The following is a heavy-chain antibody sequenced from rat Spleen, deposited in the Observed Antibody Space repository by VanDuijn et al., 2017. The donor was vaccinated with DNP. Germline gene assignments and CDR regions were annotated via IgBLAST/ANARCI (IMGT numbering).Heavy chain of an antibody. CDR1: GFTFSNYD. CDR2: ISYDGSST. V-gene: IGHV5-7*01. CDR3: SRHGRVTTVATYWYFDF. D-gene: IGHD1-3*01. Sequence: EVQLVESGGGLVLPGWSLRLSCAASGFTFSNYDLAWVRQAPKKGLEWVATISYDGSSTYYRDSVKGRFTISRHHAKSTLYLQMDSLRSGDTATYFCSRHGRVTTVATYWYFDFWGPGTMVTVSS. J-gene: IGHJ1*01.